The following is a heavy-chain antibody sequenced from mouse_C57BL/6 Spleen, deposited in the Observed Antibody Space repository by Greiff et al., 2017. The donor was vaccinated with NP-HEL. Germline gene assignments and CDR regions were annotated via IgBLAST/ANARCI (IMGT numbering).Heavy chain of an antibody. CDR3: AGANWYFDV. CDR1: GYTFTDYY. CDR2: INPNNGGT. Sequence: EVQLQQSGPELVKPGASVKISCKASGYTFTDYYMNWVKQSHGKSLEWIGDINPNNGGTSYNQKFKGKATLTVDKSSSTAYMELRSLTSEDSAVYYCAGANWYFDVWGTGTTVTVSS. V-gene: IGHV1-26*01. J-gene: IGHJ1*03. D-gene: IGHD6-1*01.